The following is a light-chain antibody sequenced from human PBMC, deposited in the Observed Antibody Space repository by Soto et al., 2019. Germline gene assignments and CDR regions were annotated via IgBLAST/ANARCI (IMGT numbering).Light chain of an antibody. J-gene: IGKJ3*01. CDR2: DVS. CDR1: HDISNY. V-gene: IGKV1-33*01. CDR3: QQYDKLPTFT. Sequence: DIQMTQSPSSLSASVGDRVTITSQASHDISNYLNWYQQKPGKAPKLLIYDVSNLETGVPPRFSGTGSGTHFTFTISSLQPEDVATYYCQQYDKLPTFTFGPGTKVDLK.